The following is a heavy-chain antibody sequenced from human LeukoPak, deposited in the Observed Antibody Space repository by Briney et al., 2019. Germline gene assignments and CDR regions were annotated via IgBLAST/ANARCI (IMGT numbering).Heavy chain of an antibody. D-gene: IGHD2-8*01. Sequence: GGSLRLSCAASGFTFSSYWVHWVRQVPGKGLVWVSRTNPDGRTTNYADSVKGRFTISRDNAKNTLYLQMNSLRDEDTAVYYCIRARYYRFDYWGQGTLVTVSS. CDR2: TNPDGRTT. J-gene: IGHJ4*02. V-gene: IGHV3-74*01. CDR1: GFTFSSYW. CDR3: IRARYYRFDY.